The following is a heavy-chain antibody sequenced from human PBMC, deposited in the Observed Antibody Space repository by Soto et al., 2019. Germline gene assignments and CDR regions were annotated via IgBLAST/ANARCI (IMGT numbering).Heavy chain of an antibody. CDR3: ARDWGPPGRRAALSYYSHARMEV. V-gene: IGHV3-7*03. CDR1: GFTFSTYW. Sequence: EVQLVGSGGGLVQPGGSLRLSCAASGFTFSTYWMNWVRQAPGNGLEWGANIKEDGSEAYDVDSVTGRVDISRDHAKNSLCLDMNSLRGEDTAVYYCARDWGPPGRRAALSYYSHARMEVWGKGTTVTVHS. D-gene: IGHD6-6*01. CDR2: IKEDGSEA. J-gene: IGHJ6*04.